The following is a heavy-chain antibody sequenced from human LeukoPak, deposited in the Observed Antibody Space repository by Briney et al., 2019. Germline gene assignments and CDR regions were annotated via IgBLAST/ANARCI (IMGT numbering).Heavy chain of an antibody. Sequence: GGSLRLSCAASGFTVSSNYMSWVRQAPGKGLEWVSVIYSGGSTYYADSVKGRFTNPDTSKNQFSLHLNSVTPEDTAVYYCARRLTQYDCFDPWGQGILVTVSS. D-gene: IGHD2-2*01. J-gene: IGHJ5*02. CDR3: ARRLTQYDCFDP. CDR1: GFTVSSNY. CDR2: IYSGGST. V-gene: IGHV3-53*01.